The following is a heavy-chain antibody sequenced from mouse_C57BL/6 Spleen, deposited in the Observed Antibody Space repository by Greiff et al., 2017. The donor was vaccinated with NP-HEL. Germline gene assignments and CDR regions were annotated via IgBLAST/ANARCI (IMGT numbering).Heavy chain of an antibody. Sequence: QVQLQQSGAELVKPGASVKLSCKASGYTFTDYTIHWVKQRPGQGLEWIGWFYPGGGSIKYNEKFKDKATLTADKSSSTVYMELSSLTSEDSAVYFCARDEEPGAFDYWGQGTLVTVSA. CDR1: GYTFTDYT. V-gene: IGHV1-62-2*01. J-gene: IGHJ3*01. CDR2: FYPGGGSI. CDR3: ARDEEPGAFDY. D-gene: IGHD3-1*01.